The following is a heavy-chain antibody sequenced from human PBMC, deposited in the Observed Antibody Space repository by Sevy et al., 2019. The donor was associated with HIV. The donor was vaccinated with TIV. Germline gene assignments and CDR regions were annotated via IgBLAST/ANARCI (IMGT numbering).Heavy chain of an antibody. D-gene: IGHD5-18*01. J-gene: IGHJ4*02. CDR3: ARDVDTPFVRSFDS. CDR1: GLTFSSDS. V-gene: IGHV3-48*02. CDR2: ISSSSRTI. Sequence: GGSLRLSCVVSGLTFSSDSMNWVRQAPGKGLEWLAYISSSSRTIYYADSVEGRLTNSRDNDKKSVFLQMNNLRDEDSATYYCARDVDTPFVRSFDSWGQGTLVTVSS.